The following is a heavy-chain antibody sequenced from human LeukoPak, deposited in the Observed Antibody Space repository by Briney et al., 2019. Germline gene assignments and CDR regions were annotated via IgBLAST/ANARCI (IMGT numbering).Heavy chain of an antibody. CDR1: GFTFSDYY. CDR3: AKEAIVPAARSFDY. V-gene: IGHV3-11*01. Sequence: GGSLRLSCAASGFTFSDYYMSWIREAPGKGLEWVSYISSSGSTIYYADSVKGRFTISRDNAKNSLYLQMNSLRAEDTSMYYCAKEAIVPAARSFDYWGQGTLVTVSS. J-gene: IGHJ4*02. CDR2: ISSSGSTI. D-gene: IGHD2-2*01.